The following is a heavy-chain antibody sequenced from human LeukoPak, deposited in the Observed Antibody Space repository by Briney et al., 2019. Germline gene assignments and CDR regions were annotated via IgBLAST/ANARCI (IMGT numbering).Heavy chain of an antibody. V-gene: IGHV4-61*02. D-gene: IGHD1-26*01. CDR1: GGSISSGSYY. J-gene: IGHJ4*02. CDR2: IYTSGST. CDR3: ARTRVPGSYSPKGPFDY. Sequence: PSETLSLTCTVSGGSISSGSYYWSWVRQPAGKGLEWIGRIYTSGSTYYNPSLKSRVTISLDTSKNQFSLKLSSVTAADTAVYYCARTRVPGSYSPKGPFDYWGQGTLVTVSS.